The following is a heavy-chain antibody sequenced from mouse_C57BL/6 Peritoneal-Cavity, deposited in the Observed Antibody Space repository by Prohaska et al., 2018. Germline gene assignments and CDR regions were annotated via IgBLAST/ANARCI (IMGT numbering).Heavy chain of an antibody. J-gene: IGHJ2*01. Sequence: QVQLQQSGPELVKPGASVKISCKASGYTFTDYYIHWVKQRPGQGLEWIGWIFPGSGSTYYNEKFKGKATLTEDKSSSTAYMLLSSLTSEDSAVYFCARGQFITTVVAFDYWGQGTTLTVSS. V-gene: IGHV1-75*01. CDR2: IFPGSGST. CDR1: GYTFTDYY. CDR3: ARGQFITTVVAFDY. D-gene: IGHD1-1*01.